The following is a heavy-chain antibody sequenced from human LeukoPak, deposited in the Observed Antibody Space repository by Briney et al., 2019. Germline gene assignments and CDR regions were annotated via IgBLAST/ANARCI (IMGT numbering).Heavy chain of an antibody. CDR2: IYYSGST. CDR1: GGSISSYY. CDR3: ARHPFQYPFDH. Sequence: NPSETLSLTCTVSGGSISSYYWSWIRQPPGKGLEWIGYIYYSGSTNYNPSLKSRVTISVDTSKNQFSLKLSSVTAADTAVYYCARHPFQYPFDHWGQGTVVSVSS. V-gene: IGHV4-59*08. J-gene: IGHJ5*02. D-gene: IGHD2/OR15-2a*01.